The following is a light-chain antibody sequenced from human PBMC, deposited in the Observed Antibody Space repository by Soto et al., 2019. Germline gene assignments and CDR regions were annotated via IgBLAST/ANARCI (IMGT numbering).Light chain of an antibody. V-gene: IGKV1-5*03. CDR1: QSISSW. J-gene: IGKJ1*01. CDR3: QQYNSYEGT. CDR2: KAS. Sequence: DIQMTQSPSTLSASVGDRVTITCRASQSISSWLAWYQQKPGKAPKLLIYKASSLESGVPSRFSGSGSGTEFTLTIRSLQPDDFATYYCQQYNSYEGTFGQGTKVEIK.